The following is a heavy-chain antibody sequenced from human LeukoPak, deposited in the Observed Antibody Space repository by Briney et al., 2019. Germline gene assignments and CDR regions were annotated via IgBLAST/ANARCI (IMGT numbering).Heavy chain of an antibody. CDR1: GGSISSSSYY. D-gene: IGHD5-18*01. CDR3: ARVDTAMVTSFDY. CDR2: IYYSGST. Sequence: SETLSLTCTVSGGSISSSSYYWGWIRQPPGKGLEWIGSIYYSGSTYYNPSFKSRVTISVDTSKNQFSLKLSSVTAADTAVYYCARVDTAMVTSFDYWGQGTLVTVSS. V-gene: IGHV4-39*01. J-gene: IGHJ4*02.